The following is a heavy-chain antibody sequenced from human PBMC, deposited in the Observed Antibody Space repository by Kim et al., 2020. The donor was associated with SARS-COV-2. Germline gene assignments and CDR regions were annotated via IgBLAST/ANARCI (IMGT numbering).Heavy chain of an antibody. D-gene: IGHD2-2*01. Sequence: GGSLRLSCAASGFTFSNAWMSWVRQAPGKGLEWVGRIKSKTDGGTTDYAAPVKGRFTISRDDSKNTLYLQMNSLKTEDTAVYYCTTELPDPQICSSTSCYYYGMDVWGQGTTVTVSS. V-gene: IGHV3-15*01. J-gene: IGHJ6*02. CDR1: GFTFSNAW. CDR2: IKSKTDGGTT. CDR3: TTELPDPQICSSTSCYYYGMDV.